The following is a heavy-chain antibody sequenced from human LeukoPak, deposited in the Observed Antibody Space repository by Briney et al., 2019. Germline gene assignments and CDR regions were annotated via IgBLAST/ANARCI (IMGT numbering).Heavy chain of an antibody. CDR2: IYASGYT. Sequence: SETLSLTCTVSGDSISSYYWNWIRQPAGKGLEWIGRIYASGYTEYNPSLQTRVTMSVDTSKNEFSLKVDTVTAADTAVYFCARNHIVTGTYLDSWGQGILVTVSS. CDR3: ARNHIVTGTYLDS. CDR1: GDSISSYY. D-gene: IGHD3-10*01. J-gene: IGHJ4*02. V-gene: IGHV4-4*07.